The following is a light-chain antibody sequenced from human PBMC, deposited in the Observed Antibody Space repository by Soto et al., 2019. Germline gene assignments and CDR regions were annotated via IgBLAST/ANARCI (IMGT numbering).Light chain of an antibody. CDR3: QKYDSAPWT. CDR1: QDISNF. Sequence: DIQMTQSPSSLSASIGDRVTITCRASQDISNFLVWYQQTPGTLPNLLIYAASTLQSGVPCRFSGSGSGTDFPPTISSLQPEDAATYYCQKYDSAPWTFGQGTKVEIK. V-gene: IGKV1-27*01. CDR2: AAS. J-gene: IGKJ1*01.